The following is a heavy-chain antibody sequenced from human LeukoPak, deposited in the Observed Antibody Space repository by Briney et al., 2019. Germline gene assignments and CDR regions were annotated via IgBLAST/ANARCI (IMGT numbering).Heavy chain of an antibody. Sequence: GESLKISCKASGYIFTNYWIGWVRQMPGKGLEWMGIIYPRDSDTRYSPSFQGQVTISADKSSSAAYLQWSSLKASDTAMYYCARRYSAGEVDYWGQGTLVTVSS. J-gene: IGHJ4*02. V-gene: IGHV5-51*01. CDR3: ARRYSAGEVDY. CDR1: GYIFTNYW. D-gene: IGHD1-14*01. CDR2: IYPRDSDT.